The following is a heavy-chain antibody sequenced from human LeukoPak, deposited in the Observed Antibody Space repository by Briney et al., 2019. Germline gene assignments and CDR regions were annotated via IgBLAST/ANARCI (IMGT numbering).Heavy chain of an antibody. Sequence: GGSLRLSCAASGFTVSSNYMSWVRQAPGKGLEWVSDINGSGGETYYADSVKGRFTISRDNSENTLYLQMNSLRAEDTAIYYCVKRSRDGYNSPLDSWGQGTLVTVSS. J-gene: IGHJ4*02. V-gene: IGHV3-23*01. CDR3: VKRSRDGYNSPLDS. CDR1: GFTVSSNY. D-gene: IGHD5-24*01. CDR2: INGSGGET.